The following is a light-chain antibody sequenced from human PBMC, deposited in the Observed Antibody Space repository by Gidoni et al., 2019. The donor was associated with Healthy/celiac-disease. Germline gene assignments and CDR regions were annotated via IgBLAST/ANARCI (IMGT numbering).Light chain of an antibody. CDR2: GDR. Sequence: SYVLTQPPSVSLAPGQTATIACGGDHLGDKSVNWYQQKSGQAPVLVVYGDRGRLSGIPERFSGSLSANTATLTISRVEVGDAADYYCQVWDTTTDRMVFGGGTKLTVL. V-gene: IGLV3-21*02. J-gene: IGLJ3*02. CDR3: QVWDTTTDRMV. CDR1: HLGDKS.